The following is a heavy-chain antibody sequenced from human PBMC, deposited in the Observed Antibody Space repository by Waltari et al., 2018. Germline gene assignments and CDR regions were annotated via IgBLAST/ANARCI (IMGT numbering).Heavy chain of an antibody. CDR3: ARASPYYDILTGHYYYYGMDV. D-gene: IGHD3-9*01. J-gene: IGHJ6*02. V-gene: IGHV1-8*01. Sequence: QVQLVQSGAEVTKPGASGKVSCKASGAPFTSYDINWLRQATGQGLEWMGWMNPNSGNTGYAQKFQGRVTMTRNTSISTAYMELSSLRSEDTAVYYCARASPYYDILTGHYYYYGMDVWGQGTTVTVSS. CDR1: GAPFTSYD. CDR2: MNPNSGNT.